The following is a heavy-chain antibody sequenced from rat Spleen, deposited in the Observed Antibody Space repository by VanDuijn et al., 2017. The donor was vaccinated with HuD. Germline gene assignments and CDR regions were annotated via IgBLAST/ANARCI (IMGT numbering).Heavy chain of an antibody. Sequence: EVQLVESGGGLVQPGKSLKFSCAASGFTFSDYGMAWVRQAPKKGLEWVATIIYDGTSTYYRDSVKGRFTISRDNAKSTLYLQMDSLRSEDTATYYCARRGNSVYWNFDFWGPGTMVTVSS. CDR2: IIYDGTST. CDR3: ARRGNSVYWNFDF. V-gene: IGHV5-17*01. D-gene: IGHD4-4*01. CDR1: GFTFSDYG. J-gene: IGHJ1*01.